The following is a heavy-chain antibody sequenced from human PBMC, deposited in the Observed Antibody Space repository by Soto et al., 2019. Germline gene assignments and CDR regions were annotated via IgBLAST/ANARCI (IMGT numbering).Heavy chain of an antibody. CDR1: GDTITGYA. Sequence: ASVKVSCRASGDTITGYAMHWVRQAPGQRLEWMGWINAGNGNTKYSRKFQGRVTITRDTSAGAAYMGLSSLSSEDTAVYYCARAVAVPADFDYWGQGTLVTVSS. CDR2: INAGNGNT. V-gene: IGHV1-3*01. D-gene: IGHD6-19*01. CDR3: ARAVAVPADFDY. J-gene: IGHJ4*02.